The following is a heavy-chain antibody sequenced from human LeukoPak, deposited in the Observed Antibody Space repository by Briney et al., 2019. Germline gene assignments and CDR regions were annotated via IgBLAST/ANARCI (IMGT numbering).Heavy chain of an antibody. V-gene: IGHV4-39*07. D-gene: IGHD1-1*01. Sequence: SETLSLTCTVSGGSISSNRYNWAWIRQSPGKGLEWIGSIFHRGTTYYNPSLKSRVTLSLDTSNNQFSLKLSSVTAADTAVYYCARGDRTTAEFDYWGQGTLVTVSS. CDR1: GGSISSNRYN. CDR3: ARGDRTTAEFDY. CDR2: IFHRGTT. J-gene: IGHJ4*02.